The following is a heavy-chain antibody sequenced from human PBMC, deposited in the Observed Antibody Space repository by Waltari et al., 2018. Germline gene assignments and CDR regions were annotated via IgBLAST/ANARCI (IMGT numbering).Heavy chain of an antibody. CDR1: GYPISSNYY. J-gene: IGHJ5*02. V-gene: IGHV4-38-2*02. Sequence: QVQLQESGPGLVTPSETLSLTCKVSGYPISSNYYWGWIRQPPGKGPEWIGTIYHTGSAYYSPYPKSRVTISVDTSKNQFSLNLNSVTAADTAVYYCARGAYHDFWSGDYPYNWFDPWGQGTLVTVSS. D-gene: IGHD3-3*01. CDR3: ARGAYHDFWSGDYPYNWFDP. CDR2: IYHTGSA.